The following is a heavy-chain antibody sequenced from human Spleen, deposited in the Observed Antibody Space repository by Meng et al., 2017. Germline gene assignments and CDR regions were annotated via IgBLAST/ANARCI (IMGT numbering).Heavy chain of an antibody. V-gene: IGHV1-2*06. Sequence: ASVKVSCKPSGYNFPDYYIHWVRRAPGQGLEWMGRINPKSGDTHYAQKFQARVTMTGDTANSTAYMKLSELRSDDAAMYYWAGDEDITEAGNLFGDYWGQGTLVTVSS. CDR2: INPKSGDT. D-gene: IGHD6-19*01. CDR3: AGDEDITEAGNLFGDY. CDR1: GYNFPDYY. J-gene: IGHJ4*02.